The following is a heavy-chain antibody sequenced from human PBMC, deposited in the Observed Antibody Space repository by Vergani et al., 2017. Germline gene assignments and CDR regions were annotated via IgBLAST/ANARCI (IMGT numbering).Heavy chain of an antibody. V-gene: IGHV4-39*07. CDR1: GGSISSSSYY. Sequence: QLQLQESGPGLVKPSETLSLTCTVSGGSISSSSYYWGWIRQPPGKGLEWIGSIYYSGSTYYNPSLKSRVTISVDTSKNQFSLKLSSGTAADTAVYYCAREVNWGLFSWGQGTLVTVSS. CDR2: IYYSGST. CDR3: AREVNWGLFS. J-gene: IGHJ5*02. D-gene: IGHD7-27*01.